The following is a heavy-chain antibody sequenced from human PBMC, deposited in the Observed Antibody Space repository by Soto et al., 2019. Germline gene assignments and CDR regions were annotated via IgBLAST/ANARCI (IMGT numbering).Heavy chain of an antibody. V-gene: IGHV3-30*18. CDR3: AKDYGYCSGGSCYSSGWFDP. CDR1: GFTFSSYG. D-gene: IGHD2-15*01. CDR2: ISYDGSNK. J-gene: IGHJ5*02. Sequence: QVQLVESGGGVVQPGRSLRLSCAASGFTFSSYGMHWVRQAPGKGLEWVAVISYDGSNKYYADSVKGRFTISRDNSKNTLYLQLNSLRAEDTAVYYCAKDYGYCSGGSCYSSGWFDPWGQGTVVTVSS.